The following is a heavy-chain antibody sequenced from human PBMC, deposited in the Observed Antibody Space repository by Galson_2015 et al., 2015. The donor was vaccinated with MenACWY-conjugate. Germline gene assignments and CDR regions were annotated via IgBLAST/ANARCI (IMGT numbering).Heavy chain of an antibody. CDR3: ARDLSRSGWYGDY. Sequence: SLRLSCAASGFTFSSYSMNWVRQAPGKGLEWVSYISSSSSTIYYADSVKGRFTISRDNAKNSLYLQMNSLRAEDTAVYYCARDLSRSGWYGDYWGQGTLVTVSS. D-gene: IGHD6-19*01. V-gene: IGHV3-48*04. CDR1: GFTFSSYS. CDR2: ISSSSSTI. J-gene: IGHJ4*02.